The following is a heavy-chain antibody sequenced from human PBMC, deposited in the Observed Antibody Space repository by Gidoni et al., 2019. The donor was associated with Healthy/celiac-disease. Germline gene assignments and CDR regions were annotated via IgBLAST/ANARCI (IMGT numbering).Heavy chain of an antibody. V-gene: IGHV3-21*01. CDR3: ARDRWEPDQKSHGDAFEI. J-gene: IGHJ3*02. D-gene: IGHD1-26*01. CDR2: ISSSSSDI. Sequence: EVQLVESGGGLVKPGGSLRLSCAASGFTFSRYSMTWVRQAPGKGVEWVSYISSSSSDIYYADSVKGRFTIARENAKNSWYLKRNSLRDEDTAVYYCARDRWEPDQKSHGDAFEIWGQGTMGTVSS. CDR1: GFTFSRYS.